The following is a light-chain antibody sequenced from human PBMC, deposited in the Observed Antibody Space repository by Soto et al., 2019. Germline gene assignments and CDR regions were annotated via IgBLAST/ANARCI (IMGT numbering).Light chain of an antibody. CDR1: QSISNS. CDR3: QQYNNWPPRT. J-gene: IGKJ2*01. Sequence: EIVMTQSPATLSVSPGERATLSCRASQSISNSLAWYQQKPGQAPSLLIYGASTRATGIPARFSGSGSWTEFTLTISSLQSEDSAVYYCQQYNNWPPRTFGQGTKLEIK. V-gene: IGKV3-15*01. CDR2: GAS.